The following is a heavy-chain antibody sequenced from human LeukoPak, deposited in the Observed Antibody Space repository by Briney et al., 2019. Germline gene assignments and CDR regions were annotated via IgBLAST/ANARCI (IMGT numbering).Heavy chain of an antibody. V-gene: IGHV4-59*08. D-gene: IGHD3-16*01. CDR1: GASIRPYY. CDR3: ARPGRRGDLWYFDL. CDR2: INFSGNT. Sequence: SETLSLTCTVSGASIRPYYWTWIRQPPGKGLEWLGHINFSGNTNYSPSLKSRVTISLDTSKNHFSLNLTSVTAADTAMYYCARPGRRGDLWYFDLWGRGTLVTVS. J-gene: IGHJ2*01.